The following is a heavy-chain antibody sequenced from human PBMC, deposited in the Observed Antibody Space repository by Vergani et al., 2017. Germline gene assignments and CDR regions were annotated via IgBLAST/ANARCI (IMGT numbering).Heavy chain of an antibody. CDR2: ISGSGGST. CDR1: GFTFSSYA. J-gene: IGHJ4*02. Sequence: EVQLLESGGGLVQPGGSLRLSCAASGFTFSSYAMSWVRQAPGKGLEWVSAISGSGGSTYYADSVKGRFTIARDNSKNTLYLQMNSLRAEDTAVYYCAKAWLMVYAMFDYWGQGTLVTVSS. D-gene: IGHD2-8*01. V-gene: IGHV3-23*01. CDR3: AKAWLMVYAMFDY.